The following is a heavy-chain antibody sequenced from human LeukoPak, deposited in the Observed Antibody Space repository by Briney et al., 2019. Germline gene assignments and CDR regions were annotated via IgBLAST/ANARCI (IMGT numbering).Heavy chain of an antibody. CDR3: ARVGGRGSIGGDC. V-gene: IGHV3-74*03. CDR2: LKSDGSAT. D-gene: IGHD3-10*01. J-gene: IGHJ4*02. CDR1: GFTFSTYW. Sequence: PGGSLRLSCAASGFTFSTYWMHWVRPAPGKGLVWVSRLKSDGSATTYADFVKGRFHVSRDNARNTLYLQMSGVRAEDTAMYCGARVGGRGSIGGDCWGQGTLVTASS.